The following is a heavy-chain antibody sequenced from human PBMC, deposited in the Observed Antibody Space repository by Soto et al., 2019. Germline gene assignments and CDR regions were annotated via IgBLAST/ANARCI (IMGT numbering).Heavy chain of an antibody. Sequence: QVQLVQSGAEVKKPGASVKVSCKTSGYTFTTFGLSWVRQATGQGLVWMGWIIAYNGNTNYAQNLEGRVTMSTDTSTSTAYMERRSLRSDDTAVYYCERGRTPIDYWGQGTLVNVS. CDR3: ERGRTPIDY. V-gene: IGHV1-18*01. CDR2: IIAYNGNT. CDR1: GYTFTTFG. D-gene: IGHD2-15*01. J-gene: IGHJ4*02.